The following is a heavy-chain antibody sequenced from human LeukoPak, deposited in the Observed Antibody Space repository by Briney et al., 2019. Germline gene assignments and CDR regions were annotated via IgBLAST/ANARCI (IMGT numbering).Heavy chain of an antibody. D-gene: IGHD3-10*01. CDR2: IIPIFGTA. J-gene: IGHJ6*04. V-gene: IGHV1-69*01. Sequence: ASVKLSCKASGGTFTSYAISWVRQAPGQGLEWMGGIIPIFGTANYAQKFQGRVTITADESTSTAYMELSSLRSEDTAVYYCARPDPSMVRGGQSYYDYGMDVWGKGTTVTVSS. CDR1: GGTFTSYA. CDR3: ARPDPSMVRGGQSYYDYGMDV.